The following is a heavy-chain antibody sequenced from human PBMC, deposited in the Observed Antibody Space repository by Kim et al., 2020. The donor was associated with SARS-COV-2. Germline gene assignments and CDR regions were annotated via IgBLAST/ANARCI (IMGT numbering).Heavy chain of an antibody. CDR1: GFTFSSYG. CDR2: ISYDGSNK. CDR3: AKPPWANWGKPFDY. Sequence: GGSLRLSCAASGFTFSSYGMHWVRQAPGKGLEWVAVISYDGSNKYYADSVKGRFTISRDNSKNTLYLQMNSLRAEDTAVYYCAKPPWANWGKPFDYWGQGTLVTVSS. V-gene: IGHV3-30*18. J-gene: IGHJ4*02. D-gene: IGHD7-27*01.